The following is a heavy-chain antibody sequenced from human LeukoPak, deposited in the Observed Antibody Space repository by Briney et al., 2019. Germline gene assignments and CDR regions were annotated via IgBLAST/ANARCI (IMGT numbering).Heavy chain of an antibody. CDR1: GYTFTDYY. Sequence: ASVKISCKVSGYTFTDYYMHWVQQAPGKGLEWMGLVDPEDGEAIYAEKFQGRVTITRNTSISTAYMELSSLRSEDTAVYYCAKGVVPAAILSAFDIWGQGTMVTVSS. CDR3: AKGVVPAAILSAFDI. V-gene: IGHV1-69-2*01. J-gene: IGHJ3*02. CDR2: VDPEDGEA. D-gene: IGHD2-2*01.